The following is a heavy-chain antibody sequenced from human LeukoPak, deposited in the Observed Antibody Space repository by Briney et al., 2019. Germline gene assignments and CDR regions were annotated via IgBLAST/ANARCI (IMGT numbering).Heavy chain of an antibody. CDR2: ISSSGSTI. J-gene: IGHJ6*02. Sequence: GGSLRLSCAASGFTFSDYYMSWIRQAPGKGLEWVSYISSSGSTIYYADSVKGRFTISRDNAKNSLYLQMNSLRAEDTAVYYCARLGIYSSGHSLDPYYYYGMDVWGQGTTVTVSS. V-gene: IGHV3-11*04. D-gene: IGHD6-19*01. CDR1: GFTFSDYY. CDR3: ARLGIYSSGHSLDPYYYYGMDV.